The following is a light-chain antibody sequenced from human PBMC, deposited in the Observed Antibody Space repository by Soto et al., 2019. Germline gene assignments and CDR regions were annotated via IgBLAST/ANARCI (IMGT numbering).Light chain of an antibody. J-gene: IGKJ1*01. Sequence: DIQMTQSPSALSASVGDRVTITCRASQSISSWLAWYQQKPGKAPRLLIYDASYLERGVPSWFSGSGSDTEFTLTISDLQPDDLATYYCQQYNNFWTFGPGTKVDI. V-gene: IGKV1-5*01. CDR3: QQYNNFWT. CDR1: QSISSW. CDR2: DAS.